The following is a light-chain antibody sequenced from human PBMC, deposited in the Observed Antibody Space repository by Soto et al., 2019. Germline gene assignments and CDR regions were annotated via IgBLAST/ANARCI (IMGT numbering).Light chain of an antibody. CDR3: RQSYSTPPPT. Sequence: EIQMTQSPSSLSASVGDRVTITCRASQSISGYLNWYQQKPGKAPNLLIYDTSTLQPGVPSRFGGGGSGAHFTPTITSLQPDDFAAYYCRQSYSTPPPTFGRGTKVEMK. V-gene: IGKV1-39*01. J-gene: IGKJ3*01. CDR1: QSISGY. CDR2: DTS.